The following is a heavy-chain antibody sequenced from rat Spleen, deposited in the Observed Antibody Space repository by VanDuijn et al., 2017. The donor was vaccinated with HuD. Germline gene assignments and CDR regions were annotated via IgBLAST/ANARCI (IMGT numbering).Heavy chain of an antibody. CDR2: IWNHGGT. V-gene: IGHV2-47*01. J-gene: IGHJ2*01. D-gene: IGHD1-4*01. CDR1: GLSLTSNS. Sequence: QVQLKESGPGLVQPSQTLSLTCTVSGLSLTSNSVSWIRQPPGKGLEWIGVIWNHGGTDYNSAIKSRLSISRDTSKSQVFLKMNSLQTEDTAMYFCARGPGYSDYWGQGVMVTVSS. CDR3: ARGPGYSDY.